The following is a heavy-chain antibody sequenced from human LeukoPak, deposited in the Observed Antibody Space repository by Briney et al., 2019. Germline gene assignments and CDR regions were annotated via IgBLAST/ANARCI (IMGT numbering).Heavy chain of an antibody. Sequence: SETLSLTCTVSGGSLSSSSYYWGWLRQPPGKGLEWLGSIYYSGSTYYNPSLKSRVTISVDTSKNQFSLKLSSVTAADTAVYYCAIRPLYDILTGYSSYYGMDVWGQGTTVSVSS. J-gene: IGHJ6*02. CDR2: IYYSGST. CDR3: AIRPLYDILTGYSSYYGMDV. CDR1: GGSLSSSSYY. D-gene: IGHD3-9*01. V-gene: IGHV4-39*01.